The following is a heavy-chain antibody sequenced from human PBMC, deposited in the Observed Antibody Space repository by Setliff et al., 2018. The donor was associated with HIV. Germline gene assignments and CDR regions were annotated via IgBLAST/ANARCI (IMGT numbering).Heavy chain of an antibody. CDR2: VSPYNGHT. CDR3: ARWSCGRATCYDSPYNWFEP. D-gene: IGHD2-2*01. CDR1: GYTFTNFG. Sequence: ASVKVSCKASGYTFTNFGVGWVRQAPGQGLEWMGWVSPYNGHTKYAQRFQGRVTMSTDTSTSTIYMELTSLRSDDTAVYYCARWSCGRATCYDSPYNWFEPWGQGTLVTISS. J-gene: IGHJ5*02. V-gene: IGHV1-18*01.